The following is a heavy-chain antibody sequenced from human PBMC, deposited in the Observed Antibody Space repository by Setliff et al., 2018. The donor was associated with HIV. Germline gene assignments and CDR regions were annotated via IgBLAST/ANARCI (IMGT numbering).Heavy chain of an antibody. CDR3: ARHDGTYCGGDCYLLGYFDL. Sequence: PSETLSLTCAVYGGSFSGHYWSWIRQPPGKGLEWIGEINHIGGNMNHNPSLKSRVTISVDTSKKQFSLHLSSVTAADTAVYYCARHDGTYCGGDCYLLGYFDLWGRGTLVTVSS. J-gene: IGHJ2*01. V-gene: IGHV4-34*01. D-gene: IGHD2-21*02. CDR2: INHIGGN. CDR1: GGSFSGHY.